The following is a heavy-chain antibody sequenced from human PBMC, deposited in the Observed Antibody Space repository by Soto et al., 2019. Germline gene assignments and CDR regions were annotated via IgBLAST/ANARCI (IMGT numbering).Heavy chain of an antibody. Sequence: GASVKVSCKASGYTFTSYYMHWVRQAPGQGLEWMGIINPSGGSTSYAQKFQGRVTMTRDTSTSTVYMELSSLRSEDTAVYYCARVIGPGYYDSSVYYVYYYGMDVWGQGTTVTVSS. D-gene: IGHD3-22*01. CDR2: INPSGGST. J-gene: IGHJ6*02. CDR3: ARVIGPGYYDSSVYYVYYYGMDV. V-gene: IGHV1-46*01. CDR1: GYTFTSYY.